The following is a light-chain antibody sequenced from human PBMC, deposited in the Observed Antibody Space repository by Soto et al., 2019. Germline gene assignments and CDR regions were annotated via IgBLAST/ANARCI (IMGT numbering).Light chain of an antibody. V-gene: IGLV2-14*01. CDR3: FSFTTDWTHV. J-gene: IGLJ1*01. CDR1: SSDIGAYNY. Sequence: QSALTQPASVSGSPGQSITISCTGSSSDIGAYNYVSWFQQYPGKAPKLIISEVSNRPSGVSNRFSGSKSGTAASLTISGLQTEGEADYFCFSFTTDWTHVFGTGTKVT. CDR2: EVS.